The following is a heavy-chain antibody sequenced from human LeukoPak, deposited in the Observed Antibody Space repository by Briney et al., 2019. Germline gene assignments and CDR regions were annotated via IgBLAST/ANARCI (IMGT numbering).Heavy chain of an antibody. J-gene: IGHJ3*02. D-gene: IGHD4-23*01. Sequence: PGGSLRLSCAASGFTFSSYAMSWVRQAPGKGLEWVSGVTGSGGITPYADSVKGRFTISRDNSKNTLYLQMNSLRAEDTAVYYCAGTYGGNLLDAFNIWGQGTMVTVSS. CDR2: VTGSGGIT. CDR1: GFTFSSYA. CDR3: AGTYGGNLLDAFNI. V-gene: IGHV3-23*01.